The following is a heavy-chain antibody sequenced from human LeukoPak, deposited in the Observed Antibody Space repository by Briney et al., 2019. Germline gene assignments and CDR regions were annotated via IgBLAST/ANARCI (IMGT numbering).Heavy chain of an antibody. J-gene: IGHJ4*02. CDR2: INERATII. V-gene: IGHV3-74*01. CDR3: VRDLILVWTPGDDFDH. D-gene: IGHD3-16*01. Sequence: SGGSWRFSCAASGSTLRNYGMHWVGQAPGKGLKWVSRINERATIISYADSVKGRFTISRENARNTLYLQMNSLTAEDTAVYYCVRDLILVWTPGDDFDHWGQGTLVTVSS. CDR1: GSTLRNYG.